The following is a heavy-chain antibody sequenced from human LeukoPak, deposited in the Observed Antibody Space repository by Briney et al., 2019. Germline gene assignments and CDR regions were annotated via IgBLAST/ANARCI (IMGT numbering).Heavy chain of an antibody. D-gene: IGHD3-22*01. Sequence: SETLSLTCTVSGGSISSSSYYWGWIRQPPGKGLEWIGSIYYSGSTYYNPSLKSRVTISVDTSKNQFSLKLSSVTAADTAVYYCARDSSDSPEFDPWGQGTLVTVSS. CDR1: GGSISSSSYY. CDR2: IYYSGST. J-gene: IGHJ5*02. V-gene: IGHV4-39*07. CDR3: ARDSSDSPEFDP.